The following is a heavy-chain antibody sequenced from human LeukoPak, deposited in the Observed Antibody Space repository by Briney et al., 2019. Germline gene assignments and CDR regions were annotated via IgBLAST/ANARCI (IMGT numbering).Heavy chain of an antibody. Sequence: PSETLSLTCAVSGGSISSGGYSSSWTRQPPGKGLEWIGYIYHSGSTYYNPSLKSRDPISVDRSKNQFSLKLSSVTAADTAVYYCARTNWEYYFDYWGQGTLVTVSS. V-gene: IGHV4-30-2*01. J-gene: IGHJ4*02. D-gene: IGHD7-27*01. CDR2: IYHSGST. CDR3: ARTNWEYYFDY. CDR1: GGSISSGGYS.